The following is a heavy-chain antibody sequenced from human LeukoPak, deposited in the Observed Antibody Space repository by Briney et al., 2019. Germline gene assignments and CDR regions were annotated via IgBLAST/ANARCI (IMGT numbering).Heavy chain of an antibody. V-gene: IGHV4-59*01. J-gene: IGHJ4*02. CDR3: ARDYDSCCYYWGY. Sequence: SETLSLTCTVSGGSISSYYWSWIRQPPGKGLEWIGYIYYSGSTNYNPSLKSRVTISVDTSKNQFSLKLSSVAAADTGVYYCARDYDSCCYYWGYWGQGTLVTVSS. D-gene: IGHD3-22*01. CDR1: GGSISSYY. CDR2: IYYSGST.